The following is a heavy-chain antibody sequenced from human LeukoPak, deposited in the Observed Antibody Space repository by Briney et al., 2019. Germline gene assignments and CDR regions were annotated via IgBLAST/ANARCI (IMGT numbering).Heavy chain of an antibody. V-gene: IGHV3-23*01. D-gene: IGHD2-15*01. J-gene: IGHJ4*02. CDR1: GFTFRTHG. CDR2: ISPSGDIT. CDR3: ARDRVAAAPEGGTYFDY. Sequence: GGSLRLSCAASGFTFRTHGMDWVRQAPGKGLEWVSGISPSGDITYYADSVKGRFTISRDNSKNTLYLQMNSLRAEDTAVYYCARDRVAAAPEGGTYFDYWGQGTLVTVSS.